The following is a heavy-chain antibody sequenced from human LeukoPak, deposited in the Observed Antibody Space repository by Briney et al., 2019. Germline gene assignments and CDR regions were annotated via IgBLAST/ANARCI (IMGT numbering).Heavy chain of an antibody. CDR3: AREYFSANYFFYYMDV. Sequence: SSETLSLTCTISGGSISSYYWSWIRQPPGKGLEWIAYVDYSGSTNYNPSLKSRVTISADTSRNQFSLKLTSVTAADTAVYYCAREYFSANYFFYYMDVWGTGTTVTVSS. V-gene: IGHV4-59*01. CDR2: VDYSGST. CDR1: GGSISSYY. D-gene: IGHD3-3*01. J-gene: IGHJ6*03.